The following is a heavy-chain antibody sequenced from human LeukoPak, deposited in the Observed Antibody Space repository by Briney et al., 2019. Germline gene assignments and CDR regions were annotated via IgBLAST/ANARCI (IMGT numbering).Heavy chain of an antibody. J-gene: IGHJ4*02. CDR1: GYTFTSYG. V-gene: IGHV1-18*01. Sequence: EASVKVSCRASGYTFTSYGISWVRQAPGQGLEWMGWISAYNGNTNYAQKLQGRVTMTTDTSTSIAYMELRSLRSDDTAVCYCARDRLTLEYCGGDCYFDYWGQGTLVTVSS. D-gene: IGHD2-21*02. CDR3: ARDRLTLEYCGGDCYFDY. CDR2: ISAYNGNT.